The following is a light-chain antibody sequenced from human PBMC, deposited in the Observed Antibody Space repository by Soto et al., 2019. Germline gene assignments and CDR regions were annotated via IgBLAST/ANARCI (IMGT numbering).Light chain of an antibody. J-gene: IGLJ3*02. CDR3: QSYDSSNQGV. V-gene: IGLV6-57*03. CDR1: GGSIASNY. Sequence: NFMLTQPHSVSESPGKTVTISCTRSGGSIASNYVQWYQQRPGSAPTTVIYEDNQRPSGVPDRFSGSIDSSSNSASLTISGLKTEDEADYYCQSYDSSNQGVFGGGTKVTVL. CDR2: EDN.